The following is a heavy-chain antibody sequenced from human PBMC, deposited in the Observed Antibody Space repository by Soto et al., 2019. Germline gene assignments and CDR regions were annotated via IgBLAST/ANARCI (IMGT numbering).Heavy chain of an antibody. D-gene: IGHD1-26*01. CDR2: ISFDGSRQ. V-gene: IGHV3-30-3*01. Sequence: GGSLRLSCAASRFTFNSYSMHWVRHSPGKGLEWLTVISFDGSRQYYADSVKGRFTVYRDNSKNTLYLQMSSLRTEDTAVYYCARDPQTSEDSAYYFDSGGQGNRVTVYS. CDR3: ARDPQTSEDSAYYFDS. CDR1: RFTFNSYS. J-gene: IGHJ4*02.